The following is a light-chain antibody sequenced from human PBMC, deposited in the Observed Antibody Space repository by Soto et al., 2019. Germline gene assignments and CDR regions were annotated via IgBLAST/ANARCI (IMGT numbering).Light chain of an antibody. CDR2: SAS. V-gene: IGKV1-39*01. J-gene: IGKJ2*03. CDR3: QHGYVAPYS. CDR1: QDINVY. Sequence: DIQMTQSPSSVSASIGDTVTITCRASQDINVYLNWYQQKPGEVPKLLIYSASTLHSGVPSRFTGSGSETDFTLTIRSLQPEDFATYYRQHGYVAPYSFGQGTKVDI.